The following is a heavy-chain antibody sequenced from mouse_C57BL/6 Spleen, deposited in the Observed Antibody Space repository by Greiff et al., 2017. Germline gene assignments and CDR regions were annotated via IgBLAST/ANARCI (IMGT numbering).Heavy chain of an antibody. J-gene: IGHJ4*01. Sequence: EVQRVESGGGLVKPGGSLKLSCAASGFTFRDYGMHWVRQAPEKGLEWVAYISSGSSTIYYADTVTGRFTISRDNAKNTLFLQMTRMRSEDTAMYYCARGGLGMDYWGQGTSVTVSS. CDR2: ISSGSSTI. CDR1: GFTFRDYG. V-gene: IGHV5-17*01. CDR3: ARGGLGMDY. D-gene: IGHD2-4*01.